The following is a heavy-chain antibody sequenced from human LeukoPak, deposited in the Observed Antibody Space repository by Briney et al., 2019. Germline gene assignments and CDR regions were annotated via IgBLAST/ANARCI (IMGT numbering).Heavy chain of an antibody. Sequence: GGSLRLSCAASGFSFSDYGMHWVRQAPGKGLEWVAFIRYDGTEKYYADSVKGRFTISRDNAKNSLYLQMNSLRAEDTAVYYCARSSAGLYFDYWGQGTLVTVSS. CDR1: GFSFSDYG. J-gene: IGHJ4*02. V-gene: IGHV3-30*02. CDR2: IRYDGTEK. D-gene: IGHD6-13*01. CDR3: ARSSAGLYFDY.